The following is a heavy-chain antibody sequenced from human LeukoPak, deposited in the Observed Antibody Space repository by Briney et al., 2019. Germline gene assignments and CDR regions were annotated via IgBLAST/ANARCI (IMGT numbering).Heavy chain of an antibody. CDR2: MNSDGTVT. V-gene: IGHV3-74*01. D-gene: IGHD2-21*01. CDR1: GFTLSGYW. CDR3: ARYVVASACFDS. J-gene: IGHJ4*02. Sequence: GGSLRLSCAASGFTLSGYWMHWVRQVPGEGLVWVSRMNSDGTVTTYADSVRGRFTISRDNAKKTLYLQMSSLRAEDTAVYYCARYVVASACFDSWGQGTPVTVSS.